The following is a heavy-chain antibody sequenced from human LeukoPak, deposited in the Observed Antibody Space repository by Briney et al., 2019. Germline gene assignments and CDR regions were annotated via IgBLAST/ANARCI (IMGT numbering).Heavy chain of an antibody. V-gene: IGHV1-58*02. CDR2: IVVGSGST. Sequence: ASVKVSCKASGFTFTSSAMQWVRQARGQRLEWIGWIVVGSGSTNYAQKFQERVTITRDMSTSTAYMELSSLRSEDTAVYYCAADPIQSGYDGTRYYYGMDVWGQGTTVTVSS. CDR1: GFTFTSSA. CDR3: AADPIQSGYDGTRYYYGMDV. D-gene: IGHD5-12*01. J-gene: IGHJ6*02.